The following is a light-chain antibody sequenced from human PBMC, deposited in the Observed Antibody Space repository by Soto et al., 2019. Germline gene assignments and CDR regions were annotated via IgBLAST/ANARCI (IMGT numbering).Light chain of an antibody. CDR2: DAS. CDR1: QSISTW. J-gene: IGKJ1*01. V-gene: IGKV1-5*01. CDR3: QHYYNYPWT. Sequence: DIQMTQSPSSLSASVGDRVSITCRASQSISTWLAWYQQQPGRAPRLLIYDASSLQSGVPSRFSGNGSGTEFTLTISSLQPDDFSSYYCQHYYNYPWTFGQGTKVDSK.